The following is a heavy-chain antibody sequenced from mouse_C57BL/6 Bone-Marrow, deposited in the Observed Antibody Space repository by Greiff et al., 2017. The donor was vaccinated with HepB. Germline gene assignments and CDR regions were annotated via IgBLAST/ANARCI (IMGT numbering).Heavy chain of an antibody. Sequence: EVQRVESGGGLVQPGGSLKLSCAASGFTFSDYYMYWVRQTPEKRLEWVAYISNGGGSTYYPDTVKGRFTISRDNAKNTLYLQMSRLKSEDTAMYYCASLYYGSSYFDYWGQGTTLTVSS. CDR3: ASLYYGSSYFDY. CDR2: ISNGGGST. D-gene: IGHD1-1*01. CDR1: GFTFSDYY. V-gene: IGHV5-12*01. J-gene: IGHJ2*01.